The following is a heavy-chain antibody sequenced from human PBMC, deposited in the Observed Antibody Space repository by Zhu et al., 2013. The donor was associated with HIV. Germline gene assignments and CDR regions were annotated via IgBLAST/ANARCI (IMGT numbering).Heavy chain of an antibody. J-gene: IGHJ6*02. CDR3: ATDGYSGYSYYYGMNV. Sequence: QVQLVQSGVEVKKPGASVKVSCKASGYTFTSYGISWVRQAPGQGLEWMGWISAYNGDTNYAQKLQDRLTMTTDTSTSTAYMELRSLRSDDTAMYFXATDGYSGYSYYYGMNVWGQGTTVTVSS. CDR2: ISAYNGDT. D-gene: IGHD5-12*01. CDR1: GYTFTSYG. V-gene: IGHV1-18*01.